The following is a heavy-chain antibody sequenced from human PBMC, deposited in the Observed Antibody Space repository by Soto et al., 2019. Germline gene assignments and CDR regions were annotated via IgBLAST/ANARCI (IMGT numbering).Heavy chain of an antibody. CDR1: GFSLSTSGVG. J-gene: IGHJ4*02. Sequence: QITLKESGPTLVKPTQTLTLTCAFSGFSLSTSGVGVGWIRQPPGKALEWLALLYWDGDIRYSPSLRSRLTLTKDTSKSQVVLTMTNMGPVDTATYCCAHGSGWLFDYWGQGTLVTVSS. CDR2: LYWDGDI. V-gene: IGHV2-5*02. CDR3: AHGSGWLFDY. D-gene: IGHD6-19*01.